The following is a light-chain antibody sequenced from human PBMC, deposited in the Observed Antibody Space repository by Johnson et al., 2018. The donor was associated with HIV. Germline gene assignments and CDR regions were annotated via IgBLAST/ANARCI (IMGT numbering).Light chain of an antibody. Sequence: VLTQPPSVSAAPGQPVTISCSGSSSNVGSSFVSWYRQVPGTAPKLLIYDNNKRPSGIPGRFSGSKSGPSATLGITGLQTGDEADYYCGTWDSSLTSYVFGAGTKVTVL. J-gene: IGLJ1*01. CDR1: SSNVGSSF. CDR3: GTWDSSLTSYV. CDR2: DNN. V-gene: IGLV1-51*01.